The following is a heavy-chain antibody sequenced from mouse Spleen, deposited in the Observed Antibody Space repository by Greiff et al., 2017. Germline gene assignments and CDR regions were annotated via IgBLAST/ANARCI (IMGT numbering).Heavy chain of an antibody. Sequence: QVQLKESGAELVRPGASVTLSCKASGYTFTDYEMHWVKQTPVHGLEWIGAIDPETGGTAYNQKFKGKAILTADKSSSTAYMELRSLTSEDTAIYYCARCDYDGYAMDYWGQGTSVTVSS. CDR2: IDPETGGT. V-gene: IGHV1-15*01. J-gene: IGHJ4*01. D-gene: IGHD2-4*01. CDR3: ARCDYDGYAMDY. CDR1: GYTFTDYE.